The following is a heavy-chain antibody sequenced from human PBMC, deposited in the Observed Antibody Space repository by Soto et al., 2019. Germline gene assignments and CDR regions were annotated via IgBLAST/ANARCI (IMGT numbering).Heavy chain of an antibody. J-gene: IGHJ5*02. CDR1: GFTFSSYS. CDR3: VRSARATGWSDL. CDR2: LSSNGDKT. Sequence: GGSLRLSCSASGFTFSSYSMHWVRQAPGERLEYVSALSSNGDKTYYADSVKGRFTISRDNSQNTVYLQMNSLRPDDTAVYYCVRSARATGWSDLWGQGILVTVSS. V-gene: IGHV3-64D*08. D-gene: IGHD6-6*01.